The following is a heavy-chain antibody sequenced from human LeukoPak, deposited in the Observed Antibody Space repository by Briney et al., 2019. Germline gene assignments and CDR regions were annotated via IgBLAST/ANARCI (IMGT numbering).Heavy chain of an antibody. Sequence: SETLSLTCTVSGGSISSYYWSWIRQPPGKGLEWIGYIYYSGSTNYNPSLKSRVTISVDTSKNQFSLKLSSVTAADTAVYYCARRGTGWYQFGMDVWGQGTTVTVS. D-gene: IGHD6-19*01. V-gene: IGHV4-59*08. CDR3: ARRGTGWYQFGMDV. J-gene: IGHJ6*02. CDR2: IYYSGST. CDR1: GGSISSYY.